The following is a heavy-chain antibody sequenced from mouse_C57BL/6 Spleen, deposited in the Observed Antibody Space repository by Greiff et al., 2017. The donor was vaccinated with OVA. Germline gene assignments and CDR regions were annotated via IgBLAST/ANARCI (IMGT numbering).Heavy chain of an antibody. Sequence: EVKVVESGGGLVKPGGSLKLSCAASGFTFSSYTMSWVRQTPEKRLEWVATISGGGCNTYYPASLKGRFTISRDDDKNSQYLQMSRLRSEDTALYYCARRIYYDYDGYFDVWGTGTTVTVSS. CDR3: ARRIYYDYDGYFDV. V-gene: IGHV5-9*01. CDR2: ISGGGCNT. J-gene: IGHJ1*03. CDR1: GFTFSSYT. D-gene: IGHD2-4*01.